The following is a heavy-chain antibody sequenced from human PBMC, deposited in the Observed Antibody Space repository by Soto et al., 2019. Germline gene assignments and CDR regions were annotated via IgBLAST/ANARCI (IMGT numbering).Heavy chain of an antibody. J-gene: IGHJ4*02. CDR1: GFAVSSNY. CDR3: AKGSGCSTSWYDQTFDY. CDR2: IYSGGST. D-gene: IGHD6-13*01. Sequence: EVQLVESGGDLIQPGGSLRLSCAASGFAVSSNYMSWVRQAPGKGLEWVSVIYSGGSTYYADSVKGRFTISRDSSKNTLYHQMNSLRAEDTAVYYCAKGSGCSTSWYDQTFDYWGQGTLITVSS. V-gene: IGHV3-53*01.